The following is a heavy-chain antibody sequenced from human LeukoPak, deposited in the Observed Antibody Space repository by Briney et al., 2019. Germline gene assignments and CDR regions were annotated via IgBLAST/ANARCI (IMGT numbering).Heavy chain of an antibody. J-gene: IGHJ4*02. CDR2: ISASGSAT. CDR1: RFTFSSYW. CDR3: ARDPQWLVRFDY. Sequence: GGSLRLSCAASRFTFSSYWMSWVRQAPGKGLEWVAAISASGSATSYADSVRGRFTISRDNSKSTTYLQMNSLRAEDTAVYYCARDPQWLVRFDYWGQGTLVTVSS. D-gene: IGHD6-19*01. V-gene: IGHV3-23*01.